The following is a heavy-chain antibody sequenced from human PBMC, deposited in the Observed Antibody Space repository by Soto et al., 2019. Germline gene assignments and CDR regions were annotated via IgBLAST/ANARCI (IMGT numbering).Heavy chain of an antibody. CDR2: ISAYNGNT. J-gene: IGHJ6*03. CDR3: ARVRRSGLLRQNYYYYMDV. Sequence: QVQLVQYGAEVKKPGASVKVSCKASGYTFTRYGISWVRQAPGQGLEWMGWISAYNGNTNYAQKLQGRVTMTTDTSTSKAYMELRSLRSDDTAVYYCARVRRSGLLRQNYYYYMDVWGKGTTVTVSS. D-gene: IGHD2-21*02. CDR1: GYTFTRYG. V-gene: IGHV1-18*01.